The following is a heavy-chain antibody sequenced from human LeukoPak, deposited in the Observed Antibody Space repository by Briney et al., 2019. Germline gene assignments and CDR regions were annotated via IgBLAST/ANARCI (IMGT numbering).Heavy chain of an antibody. CDR3: AKEGRSDSIDY. J-gene: IGHJ4*02. V-gene: IGHV3-30*18. CDR2: ISYDGSNK. CDR1: GFTFSSYG. Sequence: GGSLRLSCAASGFTFSSYGMHWVRQAPGKGLEWVAVISYDGSNKYYADSVKGRFTISRDNSKNTLYLQMNSLRAEDTAVYYCAKEGRSDSIDYWGQGTLVTVSS. D-gene: IGHD3-22*01.